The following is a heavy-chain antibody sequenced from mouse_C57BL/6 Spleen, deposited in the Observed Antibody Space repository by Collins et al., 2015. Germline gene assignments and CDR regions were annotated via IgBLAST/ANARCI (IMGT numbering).Heavy chain of an antibody. J-gene: IGHJ1*01. CDR3: MRYGNYWYFDV. Sequence: EVQLLETGGGLVQPGGRRDVSCEGSGFTFSGFWMSWVRQTPGKTLEWIGDINSDGSAINYAPSIKDRFTIFRDNDKSTLYLQMSNVRSEDTATYFCMRYGNYWYFDVWGAGTTVTVSS. CDR2: INSDGSAI. D-gene: IGHD2-1*01. CDR1: GFTFSGFW. V-gene: IGHV11-2*02.